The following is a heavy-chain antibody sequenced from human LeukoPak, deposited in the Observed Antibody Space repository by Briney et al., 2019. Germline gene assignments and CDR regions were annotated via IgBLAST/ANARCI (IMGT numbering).Heavy chain of an antibody. V-gene: IGHV4-59*01. CDR2: IYYSGST. Sequence: SETLSLTCTVSGGSISSYYWSWIREPPGKGLEWIGYIYYSGSTNYNPSLKSRVYMSIDTSKNQFSLKLSSVTAADTAVYYCARDWVAAAGNNYYYYGMDVWGQGTTVTVSS. D-gene: IGHD6-13*01. CDR3: ARDWVAAAGNNYYYYGMDV. J-gene: IGHJ6*02. CDR1: GGSISSYY.